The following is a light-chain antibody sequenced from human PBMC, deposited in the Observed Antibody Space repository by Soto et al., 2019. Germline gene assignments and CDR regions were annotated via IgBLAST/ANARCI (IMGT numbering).Light chain of an antibody. CDR3: QQYYTTPYT. J-gene: IGKJ2*01. CDR1: QTLLYSSNNKNY. V-gene: IGKV4-1*01. Sequence: DIVMTQSPDSLAVSLGERATFNCKSSQTLLYSSNNKNYLAWYQQKPGQPPKVIIYWASTRNSGVPDRFSGSGSGTDFSLTISSLQAEDVAVYYCQQYYTTPYTFGKGTKLEIK. CDR2: WAS.